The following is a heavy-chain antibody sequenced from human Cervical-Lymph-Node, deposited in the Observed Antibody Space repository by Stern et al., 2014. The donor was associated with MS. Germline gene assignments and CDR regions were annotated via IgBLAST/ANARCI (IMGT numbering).Heavy chain of an antibody. CDR3: ARGLLGSENAFDI. Sequence: QMQLGQSGAEVMKPGASVKVSCKASGYTFTSTGISWVRQGHGQGPDWMGWISAYNGTTNYAQKLHGRITMTTDTSTSTANMELRSIRSDYTAVYYCARGLLGSENAFDIWGQGTMVTVSS. CDR2: ISAYNGTT. CDR1: GYTFTSTG. J-gene: IGHJ3*02. V-gene: IGHV1-18*01. D-gene: IGHD2-15*01.